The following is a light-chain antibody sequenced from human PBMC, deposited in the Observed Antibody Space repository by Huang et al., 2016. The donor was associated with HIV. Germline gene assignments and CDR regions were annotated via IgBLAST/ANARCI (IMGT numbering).Light chain of an antibody. CDR1: QSIGSN. J-gene: IGKJ4*01. CDR3: QQYNNWPPLT. CDR2: RAS. V-gene: IGKV3-15*01. Sequence: EVVMTQSPNTLSVSPGERDTLSCRASQSIGSNLAWYQQKPGQAHRLLIYRASARAAGGPARFSGRGSGTEFTLTISSLQSEDFAIYYCQQYNNWPPLTFGGGTKVEI.